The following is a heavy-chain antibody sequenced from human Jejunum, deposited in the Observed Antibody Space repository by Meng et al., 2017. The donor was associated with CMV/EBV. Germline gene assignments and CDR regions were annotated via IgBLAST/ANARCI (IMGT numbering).Heavy chain of an antibody. Sequence: GFTFSKYALGWVRQAPGKGPEWVSAISGSGSSTFYADSVKGRFTISRDNPKNTLYLQMNSLRGEDTAVYYCAKDLFSIDWYGFEIWGQGTTVTVSS. CDR3: AKDLFSIDWYGFEI. CDR1: GFTFSKYA. D-gene: IGHD3-9*01. V-gene: IGHV3-23*01. J-gene: IGHJ6*02. CDR2: ISGSGSST.